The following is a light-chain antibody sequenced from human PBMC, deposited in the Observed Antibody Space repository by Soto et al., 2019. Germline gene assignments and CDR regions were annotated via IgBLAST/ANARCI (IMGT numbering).Light chain of an antibody. CDR1: SSDVGGYNY. V-gene: IGLV2-8*01. CDR3: ISYGGGNTVV. Sequence: QSVLTQPPSASGSPGQSVTISCTGTSSDVGGYNYVSWYQQHPGKAPKLMIYEVSKRPSGVPDRFSGSKSGNTASLTVSGLQADDEADYYCISYGGGNTVVFGGGIKLTVL. J-gene: IGLJ2*01. CDR2: EVS.